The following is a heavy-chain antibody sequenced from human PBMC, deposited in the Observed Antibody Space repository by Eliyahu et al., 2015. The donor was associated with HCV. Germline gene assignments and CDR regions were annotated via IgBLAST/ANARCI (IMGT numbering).Heavy chain of an antibody. J-gene: IGHJ4*02. Sequence: EVQLAESGGGLIQPGGSLRLSCAVSGFTVRSNYMSWVRQAPGKGLEWGSVIYSDGGTYYADSVKGRFTVSRDTFKNTVYLQMNSLRVEDTAVYYCARGSGIAVAGSMFDYWGQGALVTVSS. V-gene: IGHV3-53*01. CDR1: GFTVRSNY. CDR3: ARGSGIAVAGSMFDY. D-gene: IGHD6-19*01. CDR2: IYSDGGT.